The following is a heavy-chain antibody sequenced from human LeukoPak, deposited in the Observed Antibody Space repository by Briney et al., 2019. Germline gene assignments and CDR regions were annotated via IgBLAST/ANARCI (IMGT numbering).Heavy chain of an antibody. CDR3: TSRPVAGTPYYYYGMDV. CDR1: GFTFSNAW. CDR2: IKSKTDGGTT. J-gene: IGHJ6*02. V-gene: IGHV3-15*07. Sequence: KPGGSLRLSCAASGFTFSNAWMNWVRQAPGKGLEWVGRIKSKTDGGTTDYAAPVKGRFTISRDDSKNTLYLQMNSLKTEDTAVYYCTSRPVAGTPYYYYGMDVWGQGTTVTVSS. D-gene: IGHD6-19*01.